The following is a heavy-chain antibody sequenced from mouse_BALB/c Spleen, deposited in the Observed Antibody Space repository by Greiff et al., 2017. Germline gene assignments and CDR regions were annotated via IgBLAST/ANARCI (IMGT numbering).Heavy chain of an antibody. CDR2: INSNGGST. Sequence: EVHLVESGGGLVKLGGSLKLSCAASGFTFSSYYMSWVRQTPEKRLELVAAINSNGGSTYYPDTVKGRFTISRDNAKNTLYLQMSSLKSEDTALYYCARAYYRYDGFAYWGQGTLVTVSA. D-gene: IGHD2-14*01. V-gene: IGHV5-6-2*01. CDR3: ARAYYRYDGFAY. CDR1: GFTFSSYY. J-gene: IGHJ3*01.